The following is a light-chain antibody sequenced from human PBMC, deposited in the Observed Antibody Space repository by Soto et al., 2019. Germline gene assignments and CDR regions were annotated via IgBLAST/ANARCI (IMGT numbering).Light chain of an antibody. Sequence: QSVLTQPPSVSGAPGQRVTISCSGSISNIGNTYVYWYQQLPGTAPKLLIYKNNQRPSGVPDRFSGSKSGTSASLAISGLRSEDEADYYCAGRDDSPGGVVFGGGTKLTVL. CDR3: AGRDDSPGGVV. CDR2: KNN. V-gene: IGLV1-47*01. CDR1: ISNIGNTY. J-gene: IGLJ2*01.